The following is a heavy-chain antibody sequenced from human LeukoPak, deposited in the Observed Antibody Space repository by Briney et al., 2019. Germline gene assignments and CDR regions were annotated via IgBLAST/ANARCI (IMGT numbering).Heavy chain of an antibody. V-gene: IGHV3-11*04. CDR1: GFTFSDYY. D-gene: IGHD3-10*01. J-gene: IGHJ4*02. CDR3: SRDPRRVDY. CDR2: ISPSSADI. Sequence: GGSLRPSCVASGFTFSDYYMTWIRQAPGKRLEWVSYISPSSADIQYVDSVKGRFTISRDNAKKSLYLHMNSLRAEDTAVYYCSRDPRRVDYWGQGTLVTVSS.